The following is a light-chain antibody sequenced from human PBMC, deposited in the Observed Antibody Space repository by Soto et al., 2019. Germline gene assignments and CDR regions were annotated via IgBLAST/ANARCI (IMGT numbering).Light chain of an antibody. CDR2: KAS. CDR1: RSISSW. J-gene: IGKJ1*01. V-gene: IGKV1-5*03. Sequence: DIQMTQSPSTLSASVGDRVTITCRASRSISSWLAWYQQKPGKAPNLLIYKASSLESGVPSRFSGDGSGTEFTLTISSLQPDDFATYYCQQYNSYLWTFGQGTKVEIK. CDR3: QQYNSYLWT.